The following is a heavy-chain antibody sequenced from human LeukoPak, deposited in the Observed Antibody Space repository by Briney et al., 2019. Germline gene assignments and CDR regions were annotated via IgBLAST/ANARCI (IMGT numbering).Heavy chain of an antibody. CDR1: GGSISSYY. CDR2: IYYSGST. V-gene: IGHV4-59*01. Sequence: SETLSLTCTVSGGSISSYYWSWIRQPAGKGLEWIGSIYYSGSTYYNPSLKSLVTISVDTSKNQFSLKLSSVTAADTAVYYCARGRYSSSYYYMDVWGKGTTVTVSS. D-gene: IGHD6-13*01. CDR3: ARGRYSSSYYYMDV. J-gene: IGHJ6*03.